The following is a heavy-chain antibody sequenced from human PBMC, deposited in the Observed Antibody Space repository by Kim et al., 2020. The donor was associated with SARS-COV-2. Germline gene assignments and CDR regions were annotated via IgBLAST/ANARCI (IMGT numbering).Heavy chain of an antibody. Sequence: GGSLRLSCAASGFTFSSYGMHWVRQAPGKGLEWVAVISYDGSNKYDADSVKGRFTISRDNSKNTLYLQMNSLRAEDTAVYYCAKVSPGYSSSWYDNIPDYFDYWGQGTLVTVSS. V-gene: IGHV3-30*18. D-gene: IGHD6-13*01. CDR1: GFTFSSYG. CDR2: ISYDGSNK. J-gene: IGHJ4*02. CDR3: AKVSPGYSSSWYDNIPDYFDY.